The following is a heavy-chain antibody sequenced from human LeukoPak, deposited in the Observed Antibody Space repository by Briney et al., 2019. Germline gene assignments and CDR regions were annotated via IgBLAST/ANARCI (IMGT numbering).Heavy chain of an antibody. Sequence: PPGGSQRLSCAASGFTVSSNYMSWVRQAPGKGLEWVSVIYSGGSTYYADSVKGRFTISRDNSKNTLYLQMNSLRAEDTAVYYCARHLIVGATEGAFDIWGQGTMVTVSS. D-gene: IGHD1-26*01. CDR1: GFTVSSNY. CDR2: IYSGGST. J-gene: IGHJ3*02. CDR3: ARHLIVGATEGAFDI. V-gene: IGHV3-66*02.